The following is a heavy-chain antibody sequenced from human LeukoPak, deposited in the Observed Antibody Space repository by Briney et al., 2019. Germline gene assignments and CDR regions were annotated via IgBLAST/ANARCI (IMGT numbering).Heavy chain of an antibody. Sequence: GGSLRLSCAASGFTFSSYAMTWVRQAPGKGLEWVSGISGGNGATYYADSVKGRFTISRDNSKNTLYLQMNSLKAEDTAVYYCARVFWEKDGFIGAFDIWGQGTMVTVSS. J-gene: IGHJ3*02. CDR2: ISGGNGAT. D-gene: IGHD3-3*01. V-gene: IGHV3-23*01. CDR3: ARVFWEKDGFIGAFDI. CDR1: GFTFSSYA.